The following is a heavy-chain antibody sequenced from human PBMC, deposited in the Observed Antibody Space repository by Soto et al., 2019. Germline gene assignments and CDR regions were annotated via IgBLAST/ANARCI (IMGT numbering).Heavy chain of an antibody. D-gene: IGHD3-22*01. CDR2: INHSGST. CDR1: GGSFSGYY. V-gene: IGHV4-34*01. J-gene: IGHJ1*01. Sequence: QVQLQQWGAGLLKPSETLSLTCAVYGGSFSGYYWSWIRQPPGKGLEWIGEINHSGSTNYNPSLKSRVTIAVHTSKNQFSLKLSSVTAADTAVYYCARYLTHDSSGTTEHWGQGTLVTVSS. CDR3: ARYLTHDSSGTTEH.